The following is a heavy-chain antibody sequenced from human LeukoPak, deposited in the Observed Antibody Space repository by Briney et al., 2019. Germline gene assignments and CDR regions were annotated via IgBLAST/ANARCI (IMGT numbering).Heavy chain of an antibody. V-gene: IGHV3-23*01. Sequence: PGGSLRLSCAASGFTFSSYAMSWVRQAPGQGLEWVSAISGSAGSTYYADSVKGRFTISRDNSKNTLYLQMNSLRAEDTAVYYCAKEPFLVGLWFGELDEYYFDYWGQGTLVTVSS. CDR1: GFTFSSYA. J-gene: IGHJ4*02. D-gene: IGHD3-10*01. CDR3: AKEPFLVGLWFGELDEYYFDY. CDR2: ISGSAGST.